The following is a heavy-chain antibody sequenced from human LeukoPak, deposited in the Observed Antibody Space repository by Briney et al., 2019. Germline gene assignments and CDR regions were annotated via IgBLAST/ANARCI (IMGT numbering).Heavy chain of an antibody. J-gene: IGHJ4*02. V-gene: IGHV3-30*02. Sequence: GGSLRLSCAASGLSFSSYGMHWVRQAPGKGLEWVAFIWYDGSKTYYGDSVKGRFAISRDDSKSTLYLQMNSLRGEDTAVYYCAKDFGRNLGGPGYWGRGTLVIVSS. D-gene: IGHD1-14*01. CDR3: AKDFGRNLGGPGY. CDR1: GLSFSSYG. CDR2: IWYDGSKT.